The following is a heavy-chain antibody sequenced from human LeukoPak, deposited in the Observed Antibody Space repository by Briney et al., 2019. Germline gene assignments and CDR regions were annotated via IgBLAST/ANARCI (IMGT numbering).Heavy chain of an antibody. CDR1: GFTFSSYA. Sequence: GGSLRLSCAASGFTFSSYAMSWVRQAPGKGLEWVSAISGSGGSTYYADSVKGRFTISRDNSRNTLYLQMNSLRAEDTAVYYCAKGVRRSSDSSSPVDYWGQGTLVAVSS. CDR3: AKGVRRSSDSSSPVDY. V-gene: IGHV3-23*01. D-gene: IGHD3-10*01. J-gene: IGHJ4*02. CDR2: ISGSGGST.